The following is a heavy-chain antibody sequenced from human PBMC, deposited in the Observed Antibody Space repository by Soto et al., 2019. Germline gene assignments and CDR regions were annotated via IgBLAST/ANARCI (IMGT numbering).Heavy chain of an antibody. D-gene: IGHD2-15*01. CDR1: GFTFSNYA. CDR3: ARGYVGSWAHFDY. J-gene: IGHJ4*02. CDR2: ISDSSSKT. V-gene: IGHV3-23*01. Sequence: EVQLLESGGALTQPGGSLRLSCSASGFTFSNYAMNWVRQAPGKGLEWVSSISDSSSKTYYAASVKGRFTISRDNSKNTLLLQLNTLRADDTAVYFCARGYVGSWAHFDYWGQGTQVIVSS.